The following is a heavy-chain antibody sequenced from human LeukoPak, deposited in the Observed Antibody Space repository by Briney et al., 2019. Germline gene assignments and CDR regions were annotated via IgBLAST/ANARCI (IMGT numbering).Heavy chain of an antibody. V-gene: IGHV3-33*08. Sequence: PGGALRLSCAASGFTFSDYYMSWIRQAPGKGLEWVAVIWYDGSNKYYADSVKGRFTISRDNSKNTLYLQMNSLRAEDTAVYYCARETRDWNMDVWGQGTTVTVSS. J-gene: IGHJ6*02. CDR1: GFTFSDYY. CDR3: ARETRDWNMDV. CDR2: IWYDGSNK. D-gene: IGHD5-24*01.